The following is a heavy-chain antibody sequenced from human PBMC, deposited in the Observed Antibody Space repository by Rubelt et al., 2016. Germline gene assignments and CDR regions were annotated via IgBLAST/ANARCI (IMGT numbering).Heavy chain of an antibody. CDR2: INHSGST. Sequence: QLQLQESGPGLVKPSETLSLTCTVSGGSISSSSYYWGWIRQPPGKGLEWIGEINHSGSTNYNPSLRSRVTISVDTSKNQFSLKLSSVTAADTAVYYCARDARIAVAGAKRSLDPWGQGTLVTVSS. D-gene: IGHD6-19*01. V-gene: IGHV4-39*07. CDR3: ARDARIAVAGAKRSLDP. CDR1: GGSISSSSYY. J-gene: IGHJ5*02.